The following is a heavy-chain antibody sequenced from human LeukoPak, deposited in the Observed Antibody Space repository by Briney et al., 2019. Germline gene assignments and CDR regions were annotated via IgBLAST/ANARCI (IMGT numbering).Heavy chain of an antibody. Sequence: SETLSLTCTVSGVSISSYYWSWIRQPPGKGLEWIGYIHYSGSTKYKSSLKSRVTISVDTSKNQFSLKLNSVTAADTAVYYCARGKEVITMLRGLKPGYYFDYWGQGTLVTVSS. D-gene: IGHD3-10*01. V-gene: IGHV4-59*01. CDR3: ARGKEVITMLRGLKPGYYFDY. CDR2: IHYSGST. J-gene: IGHJ4*02. CDR1: GVSISSYY.